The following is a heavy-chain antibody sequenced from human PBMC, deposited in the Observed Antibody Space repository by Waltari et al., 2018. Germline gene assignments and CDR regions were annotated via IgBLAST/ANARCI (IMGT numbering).Heavy chain of an antibody. CDR2: IYTSGSN. V-gene: IGHV4-61*02. CDR3: ARDIALDAFDI. D-gene: IGHD3-16*02. CDR1: GGSISSGSYY. J-gene: IGHJ3*02. Sequence: QVQLQESGPGLVKPSQNLSLTCTVSGGSISSGSYYWSWIRQPAGKGLEWIGRIYTSGSNNYNPSLKSRVTISVDTSKNQFSLKLSSVTAADTAVYYCARDIALDAFDIWGQGTMVTVSS.